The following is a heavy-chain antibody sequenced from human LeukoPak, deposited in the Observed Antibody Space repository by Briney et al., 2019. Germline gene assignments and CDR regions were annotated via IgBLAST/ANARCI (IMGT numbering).Heavy chain of an antibody. CDR1: GFTVSSNY. Sequence: PGGSLRLSCAASGFTVSSNYMSWVRQAPGKGLEWVSVIYSGGSTYYADSVKGRFTISRDNSKNTLYLQMNSLRAEDTAVYYCAKDAYCSGGSCYPNFDYWGQGTLVTVSS. V-gene: IGHV3-53*01. CDR3: AKDAYCSGGSCYPNFDY. CDR2: IYSGGST. J-gene: IGHJ4*02. D-gene: IGHD2-15*01.